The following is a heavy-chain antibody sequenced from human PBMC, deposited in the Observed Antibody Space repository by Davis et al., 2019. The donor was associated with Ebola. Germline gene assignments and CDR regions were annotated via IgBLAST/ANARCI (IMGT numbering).Heavy chain of an antibody. D-gene: IGHD3-3*01. V-gene: IGHV3-23*01. CDR1: VIPFSSYA. J-gene: IGHJ6*04. Sequence: GGSLRLSCADSVIPFSSYAMTWVRQAPGQGLEWVSAISGSGGTTYYAGSVKGRFTISRDNSKNTLYLQMNSLRAEDTAVYYCAKSGLSFGVVKYHYGMDVWGKGTTVTVSS. CDR3: AKSGLSFGVVKYHYGMDV. CDR2: ISGSGGTT.